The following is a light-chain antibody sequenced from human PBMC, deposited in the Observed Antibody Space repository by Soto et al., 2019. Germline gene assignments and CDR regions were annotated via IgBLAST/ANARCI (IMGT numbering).Light chain of an antibody. V-gene: IGKV3D-11*01. J-gene: IGKJ5*01. CDR1: QGISNY. CDR3: QQRDSWPFT. CDR2: DAS. Sequence: EIVLTQSPATLSLSPGERATLSCRASQGISNYLAWYQQKPGQAPRLLIYDASNRAPGIPARFSGSGPGPDFTLTISSLEPEDFVVYYCQQRDSWPFTFGQGTRLEIK.